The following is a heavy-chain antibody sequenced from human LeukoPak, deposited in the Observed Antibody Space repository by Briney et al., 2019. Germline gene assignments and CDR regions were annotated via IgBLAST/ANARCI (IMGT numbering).Heavy chain of an antibody. CDR3: ARDQSPLNGGYSEGEVSDC. CDR2: SSLNNVNK. V-gene: IGHV1-18*01. CDR1: GYTFTSYG. Sequence: ASVKVSCKASGYTFTSYGINWLRQAPGQGLEWMGRSSLNNVNKNYIEKLQGRVTMTTDTSTSTAHMELRSLRPDDTAVYYCARDQSPLNGGYSEGEVSDCWGQGTLVTVSS. D-gene: IGHD5-12*01. J-gene: IGHJ4*02.